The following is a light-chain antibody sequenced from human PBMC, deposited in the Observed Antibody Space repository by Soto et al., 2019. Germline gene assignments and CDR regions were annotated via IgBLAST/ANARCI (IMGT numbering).Light chain of an antibody. CDR2: SAS. Sequence: IQLTQSPSSLSASVGDRVTITFRASQGITSYLSWYQQRPGKAPRLLIYSASTLQSGVPSRFSGSGYGTDFSLTISNLQPEDFATYYCQQLYSHPLTFGGGTKVDIK. CDR3: QQLYSHPLT. V-gene: IGKV1-9*01. CDR1: QGITSY. J-gene: IGKJ4*01.